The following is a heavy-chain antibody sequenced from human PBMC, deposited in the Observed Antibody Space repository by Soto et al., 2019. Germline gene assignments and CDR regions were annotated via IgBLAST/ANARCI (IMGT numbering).Heavy chain of an antibody. Sequence: SETLSLTCTVSGGSISSGDYYWSWIRQPPGKGLEWIGYIYYSGSTYYNPSLKSRVTISVDTSKNQFSLKLSSVTAADTAVYYCARAVKPGPNIVVVTAIGPYFDYWGQGTLVTVSS. V-gene: IGHV4-30-4*01. J-gene: IGHJ4*02. D-gene: IGHD2-21*02. CDR2: IYYSGST. CDR3: ARAVKPGPNIVVVTAIGPYFDY. CDR1: GGSISSGDYY.